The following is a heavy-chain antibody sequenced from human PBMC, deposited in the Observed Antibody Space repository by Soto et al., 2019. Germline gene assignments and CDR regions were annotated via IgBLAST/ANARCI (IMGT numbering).Heavy chain of an antibody. J-gene: IGHJ6*02. CDR1: CGSVSSGSYY. D-gene: IGHD3-10*01. CDR2: IYYSGST. Sequence: SEPLSLTCTVSCGSVSSGSYYWSWIRQPPGKGLEWIGYIYYSGSTNYNPSLKSRVTISVDTSKNQFSLKLSSVTAADTAVYYCARGRSQEPEGYYSSYGMGGWGQGTRATVSS. V-gene: IGHV4-61*01. CDR3: ARGRSQEPEGYYSSYGMGG.